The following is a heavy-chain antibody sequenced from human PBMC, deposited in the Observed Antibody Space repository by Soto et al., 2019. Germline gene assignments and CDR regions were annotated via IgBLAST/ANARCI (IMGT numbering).Heavy chain of an antibody. J-gene: IGHJ4*02. CDR2: IYYSGST. Sequence: QVQLQESGPGLVKPSQTLSLTCTVSGGSISSGDYYWSWIRQPPGKGLEWIGYIYYSGSTYYNPPLKSRVTISVATSKNQFSPKLSSVTAADTAVYYCARTNFMTTGGGADYWGQGTLVTVSS. CDR3: ARTNFMTTGGGADY. CDR1: GGSISSGDYY. D-gene: IGHD4-17*01. V-gene: IGHV4-30-4*01.